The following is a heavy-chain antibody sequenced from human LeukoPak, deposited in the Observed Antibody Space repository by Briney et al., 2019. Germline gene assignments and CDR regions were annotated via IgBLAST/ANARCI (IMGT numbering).Heavy chain of an antibody. CDR3: ARDFGDSIVVVQMPSWPADSYYYYGMDV. J-gene: IGHJ6*02. D-gene: IGHD2-15*01. V-gene: IGHV3-21*01. Sequence: GSLRLSCAASGFTFSSYSMNWVRQAPGKGLEWVSSISSSSSYIYYADSVKGRFTISRDNAKNSLYLQMNSLRAEDTAVYYCARDFGDSIVVVQMPSWPADSYYYYGMDVWGQGTTVTVSS. CDR1: GFTFSSYS. CDR2: ISSSSSYI.